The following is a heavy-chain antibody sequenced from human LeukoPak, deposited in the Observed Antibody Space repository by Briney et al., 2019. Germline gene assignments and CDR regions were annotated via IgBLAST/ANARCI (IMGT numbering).Heavy chain of an antibody. CDR1: GFTFSNAW. D-gene: IGHD3-10*01. Sequence: GGSLRLSCAASGFTFSNAWMSWVRQAPGKGLEWVGRIKSKTDGGTTDYAAPVKGRFTISRDDSKNTLYLQVNSLKTEDTAVYYCTTRNHYGSGSYFDYWGQGTLVTVSS. CDR3: TTRNHYGSGSYFDY. J-gene: IGHJ4*02. CDR2: IKSKTDGGTT. V-gene: IGHV3-15*01.